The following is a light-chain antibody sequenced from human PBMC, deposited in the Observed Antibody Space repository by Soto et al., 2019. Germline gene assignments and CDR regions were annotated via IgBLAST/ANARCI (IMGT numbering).Light chain of an antibody. Sequence: NFMLTQPHSVSESPGKTVTISCTRSGGSIASNYVQWFQQRPGSAPTTVIYEDNQRPSGVPIRFSGSTDSSSNSASLTISGLKTGEGGDYSCQFYKSSTPHVFLGGGTKLPVL. V-gene: IGLV6-57*03. J-gene: IGLJ2*01. CDR2: EDN. CDR1: GGSIASNY. CDR3: QFYKSSTPHVF.